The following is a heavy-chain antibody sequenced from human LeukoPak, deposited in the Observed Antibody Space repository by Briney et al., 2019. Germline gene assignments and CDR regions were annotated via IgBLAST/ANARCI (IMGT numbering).Heavy chain of an antibody. CDR1: GYTFTSYG. V-gene: IGHV1-18*01. J-gene: IGHJ6*03. D-gene: IGHD1-26*01. CDR3: AGDTFLGYYYYYMDV. CDR2: ISAYNGNT. Sequence: GASVKVSCKASGYTFTSYGISWVRQAPGQGLEWMGWISAYNGNTNYAQKLQGRVTMTTDTSTSTAYMELRSLRSDDTAVYYCAGDTFLGYYYYYMDVWGQGTTVTVFS.